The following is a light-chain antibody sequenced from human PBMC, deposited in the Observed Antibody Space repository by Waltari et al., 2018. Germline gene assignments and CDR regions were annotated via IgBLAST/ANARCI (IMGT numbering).Light chain of an antibody. CDR3: AAWDDSLDGLL. V-gene: IGLV1-44*01. Sequence: QSVLTQPPSASGTPGQRVTISCSGSSSNIGTNPVNWYQHLPGTAPKPLSFSHIHRPPGVPDQFSGSKSGPSASLAITGLQSDDEAYYYCAAWDDSLDGLLFGGGTKLTVL. CDR2: SHI. CDR1: SSNIGTNP. J-gene: IGLJ2*01.